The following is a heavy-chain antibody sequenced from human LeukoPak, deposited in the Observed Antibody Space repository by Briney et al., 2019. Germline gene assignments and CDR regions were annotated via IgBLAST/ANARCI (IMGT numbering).Heavy chain of an antibody. Sequence: GRSLRLSCAASGFTFSSYAMHWVRQAPGKGLEWVAVISYDGSNKYYADSVKGRFTISRDNSKNTLYLQMNSLRAEDTAVYYCARQGSSYYYDSSGYDDAFDIWGQGTMVTVSS. J-gene: IGHJ3*02. CDR1: GFTFSSYA. V-gene: IGHV3-30*04. CDR3: ARQGSSYYYDSSGYDDAFDI. CDR2: ISYDGSNK. D-gene: IGHD3-22*01.